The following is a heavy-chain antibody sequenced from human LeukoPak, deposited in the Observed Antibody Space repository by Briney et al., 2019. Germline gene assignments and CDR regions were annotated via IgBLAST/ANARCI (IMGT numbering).Heavy chain of an antibody. Sequence: PGGSLRLSCAASGFTFSSYWMSWVRQAPGKGLEWVANIKQDGSEKYYVDSVKGRFTISRDNAKNFLYLQMNSLRAEDTAVYYCARLSLYGSVDRCPGMDVWGQGTTVTVSS. J-gene: IGHJ6*02. CDR2: IKQDGSEK. CDR3: ARLSLYGSVDRCPGMDV. V-gene: IGHV3-7*01. D-gene: IGHD2-15*01. CDR1: GFTFSSYW.